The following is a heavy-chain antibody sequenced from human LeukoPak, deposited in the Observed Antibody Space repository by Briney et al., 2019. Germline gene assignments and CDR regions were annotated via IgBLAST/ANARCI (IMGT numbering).Heavy chain of an antibody. J-gene: IGHJ4*02. CDR2: IYSGGST. Sequence: PGGSLRLSCAASEFSVGSNYMTWVRQAPGKGLEWVSLIYSGGSTYYADSVKGRFTISRDNSKNTLYLQMNSLRAEDTAVYYCARDENYYDSSGYHFDYWGQGTPVTVSS. CDR1: EFSVGSNY. D-gene: IGHD3-22*01. CDR3: ARDENYYDSSGYHFDY. V-gene: IGHV3-66*01.